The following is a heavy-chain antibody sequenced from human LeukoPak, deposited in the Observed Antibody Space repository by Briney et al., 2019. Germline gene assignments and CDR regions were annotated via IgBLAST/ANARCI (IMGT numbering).Heavy chain of an antibody. CDR1: GFTFSSYS. D-gene: IGHD3-9*01. V-gene: IGHV3-48*04. CDR3: ARLDWPSGY. J-gene: IGHJ4*02. Sequence: PGGSLRLSCAASGFTFSSYSMNWVRQAPGKGLEWVSYISSSSSTIYYADSVKGRFTISRDNAKNSLYLQMNSLRAEDTAVYYCARLDWPSGYWGQGTLVTVSS. CDR2: ISSSSSTI.